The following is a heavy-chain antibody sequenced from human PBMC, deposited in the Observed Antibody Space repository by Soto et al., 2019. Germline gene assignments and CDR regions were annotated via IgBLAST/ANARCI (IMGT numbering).Heavy chain of an antibody. Sequence: QVQLVQSGAEVKKPGSSVKVSCKASGGTFSSYAISWVRQAPGQGLEWRGGIIPIFGTANYAQKFQGRGTITADESARTAYMELSSLRSEDTAVYDCAREGDYDSSGYYDYWGQGTLVTVSS. D-gene: IGHD3-22*01. V-gene: IGHV1-69*01. CDR2: IIPIFGTA. CDR1: GGTFSSYA. CDR3: AREGDYDSSGYYDY. J-gene: IGHJ4*02.